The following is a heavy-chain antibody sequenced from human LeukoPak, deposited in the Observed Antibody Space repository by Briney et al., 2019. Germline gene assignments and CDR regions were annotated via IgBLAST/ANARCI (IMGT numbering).Heavy chain of an antibody. J-gene: IGHJ3*02. V-gene: IGHV3-23*01. CDR3: AKGGPDIVVVPAAIEDAFDI. D-gene: IGHD2-2*02. CDR1: GFTFRDYT. CDR2: ISGSGGST. Sequence: GGSLRLSCTASGFTFRDYTINWVRQAPGKGLEWVSAISGSGGSTYYADSVKGRFTISRDNSKNTLYLQMNSLRAEDTAVYYCAKGGPDIVVVPAAIEDAFDIWGQGTMVTVSS.